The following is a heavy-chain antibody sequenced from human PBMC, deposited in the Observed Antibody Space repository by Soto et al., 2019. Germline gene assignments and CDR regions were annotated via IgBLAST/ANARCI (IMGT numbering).Heavy chain of an antibody. J-gene: IGHJ4*02. CDR3: AKDPIHYDILTGYNY. CDR1: GFTFSSYV. Sequence: GGSLRLSCAASGFTFSSYVMSWVRPAPGKGLEWVSAISGSGGSTYYADYVKGRFTISRYNSKNTLYLQMHSLRAENAAVYYCAKDPIHYDILTGYNYWGQGTLVTVSS. D-gene: IGHD3-9*01. CDR2: ISGSGGST. V-gene: IGHV3-23*01.